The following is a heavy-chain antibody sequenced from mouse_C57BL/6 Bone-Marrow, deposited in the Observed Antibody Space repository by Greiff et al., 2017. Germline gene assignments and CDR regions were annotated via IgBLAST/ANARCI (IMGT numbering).Heavy chain of an antibody. CDR2: IYPRSGNT. CDR1: GYTFTSYG. J-gene: IGHJ2*01. CDR3: ASSYYGSSDY. Sequence: VKLQESGAELARPGASVKLSCKASGYTFTSYGISWVKQRTGQGLEWIGEIYPRSGNTYYNEKFKGKATLTADKSSSTAYMELRSLTSEDSAVYFCASSYYGSSDYWGQGTTLTVSS. V-gene: IGHV1-81*01. D-gene: IGHD1-1*01.